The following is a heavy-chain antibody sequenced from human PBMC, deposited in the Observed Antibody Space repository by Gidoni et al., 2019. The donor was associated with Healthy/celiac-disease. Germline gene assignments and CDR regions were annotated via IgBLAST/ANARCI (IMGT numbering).Heavy chain of an antibody. V-gene: IGHV1-24*01. J-gene: IGHJ4*02. CDR2: FDPEDGET. Sequence: QVQLVQSGAEVKKPGASVKVSCKVSGYTLTELSMHWVRQAPGKGLEWMGGFDPEDGETIYAQKFQGRVTMNEDTSTDTAYMELSSLRSEDTAVYYCATGGIAVAGGPIHFDYWGQGTLVTVSS. D-gene: IGHD6-19*01. CDR1: GYTLTELS. CDR3: ATGGIAVAGGPIHFDY.